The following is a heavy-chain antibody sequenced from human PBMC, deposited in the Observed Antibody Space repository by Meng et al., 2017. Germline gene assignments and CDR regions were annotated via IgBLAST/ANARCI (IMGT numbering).Heavy chain of an antibody. CDR1: GGSFSGYY. V-gene: IGHV4-34*01. J-gene: IGHJ4*02. Sequence: QVRIQQWGTVVLMPSETLSLTCAVYGGSFSGYYWSWIRQPPGKGLEWIGEINHSGSTNYNPSLKSRVTISVDTSKNQFSLKLSSVTAADTAVYYCARGVRLPDYWGQGTLVTVSS. D-gene: IGHD2-15*01. CDR2: INHSGST. CDR3: ARGVRLPDY.